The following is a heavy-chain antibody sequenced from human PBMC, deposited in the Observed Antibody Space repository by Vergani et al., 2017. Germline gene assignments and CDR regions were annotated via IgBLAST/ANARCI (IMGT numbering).Heavy chain of an antibody. CDR1: GFTFSRYE. V-gene: IGHV3-48*03. CDR2: ISSSGSIT. D-gene: IGHD5-18*01. J-gene: IGHJ4*02. CDR3: AREITGMDTYYFDY. Sequence: EVQLVESGGGLVKPGGSLRLSCAVSGFTFSRYEMIWVRQAPGKGLEWVSYISSSGSITHYADSVKGRFTISRDNAKNSRYLQMNSLRAEDTAVYYCAREITGMDTYYFDYWGQGTLVTVSS.